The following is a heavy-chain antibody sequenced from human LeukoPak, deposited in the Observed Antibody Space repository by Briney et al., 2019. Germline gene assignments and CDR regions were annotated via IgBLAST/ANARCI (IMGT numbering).Heavy chain of an antibody. CDR2: IYYSGST. CDR1: GGSISSSSYY. D-gene: IGHD6-13*01. V-gene: IGHV4-39*01. CDR3: ARSQYSSSWYLFDY. Sequence: SETLSLTCTVSGGSISSSSYYWGWTRQPPGTGLEWIGSIYYSGSTYYNPSLKSRVTISVDTSKNQFSLKLSSVTAADTAVYYCARSQYSSSWYLFDYWGQGTLVTVSS. J-gene: IGHJ4*02.